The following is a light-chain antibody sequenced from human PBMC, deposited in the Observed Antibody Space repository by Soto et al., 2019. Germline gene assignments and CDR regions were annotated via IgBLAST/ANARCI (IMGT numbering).Light chain of an antibody. Sequence: QSVLTQPPSASGSPGQSVTISCTATSSDIGGYNYVSWYQQHPGKAPKRMIYEVSKRPSGVPDRFSGYKSGNTASLTVSGLQAEDEADYYCSSYAGSNNYVFGSGTKLTVL. CDR3: SSYAGSNNYV. CDR2: EVS. V-gene: IGLV2-8*01. CDR1: SSDIGGYNY. J-gene: IGLJ1*01.